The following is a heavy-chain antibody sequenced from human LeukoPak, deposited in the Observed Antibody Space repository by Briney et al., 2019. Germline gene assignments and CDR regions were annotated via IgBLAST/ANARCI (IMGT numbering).Heavy chain of an antibody. CDR2: ISSGSSYI. CDR3: ARDHYYDSSGYTPAGDAFDI. D-gene: IGHD3-22*01. CDR1: GFTFSSYG. V-gene: IGHV3-21*01. Sequence: GGSLRLSCAASGFTFSSYGMHWVRQAPGKGLEWVSSISSGSSYIYYADSVKGRFTISRDNAKNSLYLQMNSLRAEDTALYFCARDHYYDSSGYTPAGDAFDIWGQGTMVTVSS. J-gene: IGHJ3*02.